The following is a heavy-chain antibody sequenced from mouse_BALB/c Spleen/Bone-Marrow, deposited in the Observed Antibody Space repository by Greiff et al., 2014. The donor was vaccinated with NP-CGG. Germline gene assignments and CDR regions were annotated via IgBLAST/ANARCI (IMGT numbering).Heavy chain of an antibody. Sequence: VQLQQSGAELVRPGSSVKISCKASGYAFSVYWMNWVKQRPGQGLEWIGQIYPGDGDTNYKGKFKGRATLTADKSSNTAYMQLSSLTSEDSAVYFCARGGISVDYWGQGTTLTVSS. CDR3: ARGGISVDY. V-gene: IGHV1-80*01. CDR2: IYPGDGDT. J-gene: IGHJ2*01. CDR1: GYAFSVYW.